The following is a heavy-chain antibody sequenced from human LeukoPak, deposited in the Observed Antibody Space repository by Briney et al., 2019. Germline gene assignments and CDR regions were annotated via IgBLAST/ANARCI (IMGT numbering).Heavy chain of an antibody. Sequence: GGSPRLSCAASRFTFSSYSMNWVRQAPGKGLEWVSSISSSSSYIYYADSVKGRFTISRDNAKNSLYLQMNSLGAEDTAVYYCARARVGATTSYFDYWGQGTLVTVSS. CDR3: ARARVGATTSYFDY. D-gene: IGHD1-26*01. J-gene: IGHJ4*02. CDR1: RFTFSSYS. V-gene: IGHV3-21*01. CDR2: ISSSSSYI.